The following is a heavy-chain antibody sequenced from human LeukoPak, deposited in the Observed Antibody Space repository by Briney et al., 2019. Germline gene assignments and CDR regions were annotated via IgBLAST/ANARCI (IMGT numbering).Heavy chain of an antibody. J-gene: IGHJ4*02. CDR1: GGSINNYY. CDR3: ARGPPDSQWLVWYYLDY. D-gene: IGHD6-19*01. CDR2: IYYSGST. V-gene: IGHV4-59*01. Sequence: PETLSRTCAVSGGSINNYYWSWIRQPPRKGLEWIGDIYYSGSTNYNSALKGRVTISVDTSKNQFSLFLSSVTAADTAVYYCARGPPDSQWLVWYYLDYWGQGTLVTVSS.